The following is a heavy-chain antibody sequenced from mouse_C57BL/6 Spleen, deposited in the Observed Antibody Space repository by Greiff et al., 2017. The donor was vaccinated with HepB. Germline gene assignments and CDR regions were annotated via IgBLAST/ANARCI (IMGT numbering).Heavy chain of an antibody. CDR1: GYTFTDYY. Sequence: VQLKESGPELVKPGASVKISCKASGYTFTDYYMNWVKQSHGKSLEWIGDINPNNGGTSYNQKFKGKATLTVDKSSSTAYMELRSLTSEDSAVYYCARDDGSSLDYWGQGTTLTVSS. D-gene: IGHD1-1*01. V-gene: IGHV1-26*01. CDR2: INPNNGGT. CDR3: ARDDGSSLDY. J-gene: IGHJ2*01.